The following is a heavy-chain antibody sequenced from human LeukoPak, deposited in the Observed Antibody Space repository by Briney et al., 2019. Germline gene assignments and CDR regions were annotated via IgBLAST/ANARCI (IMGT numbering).Heavy chain of an antibody. Sequence: ASVKVSCKASGGTFSSYAISWVRQAPGQGLEWMGGIIPIFGTANYAQKFQGRVTITADKSTSTAYMELSSLRSEDTAVYYCARLLRQLWTKDYSYYSYMDVWGKGTTVTISS. J-gene: IGHJ6*03. CDR2: IIPIFGTA. D-gene: IGHD5-18*01. CDR1: GGTFSSYA. CDR3: ARLLRQLWTKDYSYYSYMDV. V-gene: IGHV1-69*06.